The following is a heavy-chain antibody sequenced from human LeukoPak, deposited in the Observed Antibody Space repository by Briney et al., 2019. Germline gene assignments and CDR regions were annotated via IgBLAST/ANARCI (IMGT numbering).Heavy chain of an antibody. CDR2: IKQDGSEK. CDR3: ATTSGTYYYDSSGYYASVQGLFDY. Sequence: PGGSLRLSCAASGFTFSSYWMSWVRQAPGKGLEWVANIKQDGSEKYYVDSVKGRFTISRDSAKNSLYLQMNSLRAEDTAVYYCATTSGTYYYDSSGYYASVQGLFDYWGQGTLVTVSS. J-gene: IGHJ4*02. CDR1: GFTFSSYW. D-gene: IGHD3-22*01. V-gene: IGHV3-7*01.